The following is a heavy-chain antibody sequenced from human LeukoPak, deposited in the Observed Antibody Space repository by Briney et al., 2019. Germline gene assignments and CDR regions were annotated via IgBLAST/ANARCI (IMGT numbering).Heavy chain of an antibody. J-gene: IGHJ4*02. D-gene: IGHD1-26*01. CDR1: GGSISSYY. V-gene: IGHV4-59*01. CDR3: ARVVGAIRD. CDR2: IYYSGST. Sequence: SETLTLTCTVSGGSISSYYWSWIRQPPGKGLEWIGYIYYSGSTNYNPSLKSRVTISVDTSKNQFSLKLSSVTAADTAVYYCARVVGAIRDWGQGTLVTVSS.